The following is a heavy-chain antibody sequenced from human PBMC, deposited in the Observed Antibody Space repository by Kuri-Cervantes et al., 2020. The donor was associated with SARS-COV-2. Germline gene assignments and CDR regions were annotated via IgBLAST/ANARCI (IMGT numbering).Heavy chain of an antibody. CDR1: GGTFSSYA. CDR3: ARGLERWLPHPDYYYYGMDV. V-gene: IGHV1-69*10. CDR2: IIPIFGIA. D-gene: IGHD5-24*01. J-gene: IGHJ6*02. Sequence: SVKVSCKASGGTFSSYAISWVRQAPGQGLEWMGGIIPIFGIANYAQKFQGRVTITADKSTSTAYMELSSLRSEDTAVYYCARGLERWLPHPDYYYYGMDVWGQGTTVTVSS.